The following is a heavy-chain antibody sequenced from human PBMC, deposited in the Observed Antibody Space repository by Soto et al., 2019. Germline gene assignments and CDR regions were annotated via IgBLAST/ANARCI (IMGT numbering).Heavy chain of an antibody. J-gene: IGHJ4*02. CDR1: GGSISSDDHY. CDR2: IYYSGTT. CDR3: ATVRSRWNIDY. V-gene: IGHV4-30-4*01. D-gene: IGHD6-13*01. Sequence: QVQLQESGPGLVKPSQTLSLTCIVSGGSISSDDHYWSWIRQPPGQGLEWIGDIYYSGTTHSNPSLKSRLFISVDTSKNQFSPQLTSVTAADTAVYYCATVRSRWNIDYWGQGTLVTVSS.